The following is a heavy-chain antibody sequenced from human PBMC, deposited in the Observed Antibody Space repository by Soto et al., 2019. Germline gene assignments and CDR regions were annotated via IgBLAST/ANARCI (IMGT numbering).Heavy chain of an antibody. CDR2: IYWDDDK. J-gene: IGHJ4*02. Sequence: SGPTLVNPTQTLTLTCTFSGFSLSTSGVGVGWIRQPPGKALEWLALIYWDDDKGYSPSLKSRLTITKDTSKNQVVLTMTNMDPVDTATYYCAHVPSGYNWDLYYFDYWGQGTLVTVSS. V-gene: IGHV2-5*02. D-gene: IGHD1-20*01. CDR1: GFSLSTSGVG. CDR3: AHVPSGYNWDLYYFDY.